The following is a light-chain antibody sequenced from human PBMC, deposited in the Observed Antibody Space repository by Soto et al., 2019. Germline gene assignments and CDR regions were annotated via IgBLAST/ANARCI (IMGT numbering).Light chain of an antibody. CDR1: QSVSNN. CDR2: GAS. Sequence: EILITQSPATLSVPPGERVTLSCRASQSVSNNLVWYQQKPGQAPRILIYGASSRATGVPARFSGSGSGAEFTLTISSLQSEDFAVYYCQHYVTWPLTFGGGTKVDIK. J-gene: IGKJ4*01. V-gene: IGKV3-15*01. CDR3: QHYVTWPLT.